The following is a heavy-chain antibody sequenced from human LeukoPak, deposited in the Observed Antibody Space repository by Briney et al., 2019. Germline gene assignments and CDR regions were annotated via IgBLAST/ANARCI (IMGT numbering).Heavy chain of an antibody. D-gene: IGHD3-22*01. CDR3: AKDLSYYDSSGPGY. CDR1: GFTFSSYG. Sequence: GGSLRLSCAASGFTFSSYGMHWVRQAPGKGLEWVAFIRYDGSNKYYADSVKGRFTLSRDNSKNTLYLQMNSLRAEDTAVYYCAKDLSYYDSSGPGYWGQGTLVTVSS. CDR2: IRYDGSNK. V-gene: IGHV3-30*02. J-gene: IGHJ4*02.